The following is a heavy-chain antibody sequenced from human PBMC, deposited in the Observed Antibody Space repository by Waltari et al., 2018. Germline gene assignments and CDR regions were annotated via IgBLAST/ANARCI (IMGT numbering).Heavy chain of an antibody. D-gene: IGHD3-10*01. CDR2: ISGSGGTS. J-gene: IGHJ4*02. Sequence: VQLLESGGDIIQPGGSLRLSCAASGFPFSHFAMTWVRQAPGKRLEWVSSISGSGGTSYYTDSVTGRFTISRDNSENTLYLHMNSLRAEDSAIYYCAKDRGSGRIYFDSWGRGTLVAVSS. V-gene: IGHV3-23*01. CDR3: AKDRGSGRIYFDS. CDR1: GFPFSHFA.